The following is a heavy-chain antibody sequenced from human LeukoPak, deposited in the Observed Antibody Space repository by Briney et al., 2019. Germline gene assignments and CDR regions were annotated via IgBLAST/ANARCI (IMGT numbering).Heavy chain of an antibody. Sequence: GASVKVSCKASRYTFTGYYLHWVRQAPGQPLEWMAWINPNSGGTSYAQKFRGRVTMARDTSISTAYMELSRLRSDDTAVYYCARGRSVTVPETTKLFDQWGQGTLVTVSS. J-gene: IGHJ4*02. V-gene: IGHV1-2*02. CDR3: ARGRSVTVPETTKLFDQ. CDR2: INPNSGGT. CDR1: RYTFTGYY. D-gene: IGHD1-7*01.